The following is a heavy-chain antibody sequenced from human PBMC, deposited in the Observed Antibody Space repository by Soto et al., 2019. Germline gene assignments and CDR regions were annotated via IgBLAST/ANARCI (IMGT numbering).Heavy chain of an antibody. V-gene: IGHV4-34*01. CDR1: GGSFSGYY. J-gene: IGHJ5*02. CDR2: INHSGST. D-gene: IGHD3-10*01. Sequence: QVQLQQWGAGLLKPSETLSLTCAVYGGSFSGYYWSWIRQPPGKGLEWIGEINHSGSTNYNPSLKSRVTISVDTSKNQFSLKLSSVTAADTAVYYCARARITMVRGGGRWFDPWGQGTLVTVSS. CDR3: ARARITMVRGGGRWFDP.